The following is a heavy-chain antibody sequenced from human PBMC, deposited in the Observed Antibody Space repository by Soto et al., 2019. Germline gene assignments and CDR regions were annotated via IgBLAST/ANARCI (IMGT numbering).Heavy chain of an antibody. CDR1: GFTFSSYA. V-gene: IGHV3-33*05. CDR3: ARGPYDNDAFDG. Sequence: QEQLVESGGGVVQPGGSLRLSCAASGFTFSSYAMHWVRQAPGEGLQCVASISYLGGHERYSDSVKGRFAISRDTSKNTLYLQMDRLRVGDTAVFYCARGPYDNDAFDGWGQWTMVTVSS. D-gene: IGHD5-12*01. CDR2: ISYLGGHE. J-gene: IGHJ3*01.